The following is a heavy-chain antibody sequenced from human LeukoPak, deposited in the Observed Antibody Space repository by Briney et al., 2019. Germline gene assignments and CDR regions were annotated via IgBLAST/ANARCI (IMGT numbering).Heavy chain of an antibody. Sequence: SVKVSCKASRGTFSSYTISWVRQAPGQGLEWMGRIIPILGIANYAQKFQGRVTITADKSTSTAYMELSSLRSEDTAVYYCARSYYYDSSGYFDYWGQGTLVTVSS. CDR1: RGTFSSYT. CDR3: ARSYYYDSSGYFDY. CDR2: IIPILGIA. J-gene: IGHJ4*02. V-gene: IGHV1-69*02. D-gene: IGHD3-22*01.